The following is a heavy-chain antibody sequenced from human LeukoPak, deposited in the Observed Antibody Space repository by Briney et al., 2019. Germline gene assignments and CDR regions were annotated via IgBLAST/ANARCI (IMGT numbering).Heavy chain of an antibody. Sequence: GGSLRLSCAASGFTFSSYAMSWVRQAPGKGLEWVSVISGSGGSTYYADSVKGRFTISRDNSKNTLYLQMNSLRAEDTATYYCARPRGYSYGGGFDYWGQGTLVTVSS. CDR1: GFTFSSYA. CDR2: ISGSGGST. J-gene: IGHJ4*02. D-gene: IGHD5-18*01. V-gene: IGHV3-23*01. CDR3: ARPRGYSYGGGFDY.